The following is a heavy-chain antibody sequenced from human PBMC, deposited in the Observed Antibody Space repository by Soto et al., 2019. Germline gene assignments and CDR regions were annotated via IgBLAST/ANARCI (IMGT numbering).Heavy chain of an antibody. J-gene: IGHJ3*02. CDR2: IYWDDDK. D-gene: IGHD5-18*01. V-gene: IGHV2-5*02. Sequence: GSGPTLVNPTQTLTLTFTFSGSSLTTRGVGVGWIRQPPGKALEWVSVIYWDDDKRYSPSLRTTFTITKDTSKNQVVLTMTNMDPVDTATYFCAHRPFNSAWHDAYDIWGPGTMVTVSS. CDR3: AHRPFNSAWHDAYDI. CDR1: GSSLTTRGVG.